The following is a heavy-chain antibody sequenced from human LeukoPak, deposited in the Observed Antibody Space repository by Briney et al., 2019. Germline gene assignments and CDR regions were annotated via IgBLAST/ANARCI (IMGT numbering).Heavy chain of an antibody. J-gene: IGHJ5*02. D-gene: IGHD1-26*01. V-gene: IGHV3-48*03. CDR1: GFTFSSYE. CDR2: ISSSGSTI. CDR3: ANYPTKWELLNWFDP. Sequence: GGSLRLSCAASGFTFSSYEMNWVRQAPGKGLEWVSYISSSGSTIYYADSVKGRFTISRDNAKNSLYLQMNSLRAEDTAVYYCANYPTKWELLNWFDPWGQGTLVTVSS.